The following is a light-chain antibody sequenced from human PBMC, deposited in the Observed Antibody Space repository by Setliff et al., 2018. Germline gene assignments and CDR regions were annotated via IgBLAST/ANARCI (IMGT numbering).Light chain of an antibody. J-gene: IGLJ1*01. V-gene: IGLV2-14*03. CDR3: SSFRGGTSPFV. CDR1: SSDVGNYIY. Sequence: QSALTQPASVSGSPGQTITISCTGTSSDVGNYIYVSWYQQHPGRAPKLMIYDVSTRPSGISYRFSGSKSGNTASLTISGLQAEDEADYYCSSFRGGTSPFVFGTGTKVTV. CDR2: DVS.